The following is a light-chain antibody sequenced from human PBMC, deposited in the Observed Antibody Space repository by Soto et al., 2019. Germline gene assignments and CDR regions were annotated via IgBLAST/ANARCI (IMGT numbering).Light chain of an antibody. CDR2: AAY. CDR3: QQSSSTPPYT. CDR1: QYINNY. V-gene: IGKV1-39*01. J-gene: IGKJ2*01. Sequence: DIQMTQSPSSLSTSVGDRVTITCRASQYINNYLKWYQQKPGKAPKLLIFAAYNVQSGVPSRFSGSGSGTDFTLTISSLQPEDVATYYCQQSSSTPPYTFGQGTKL.